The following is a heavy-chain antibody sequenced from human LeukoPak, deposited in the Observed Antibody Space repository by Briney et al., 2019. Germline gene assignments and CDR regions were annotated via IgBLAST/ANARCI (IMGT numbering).Heavy chain of an antibody. D-gene: IGHD3-22*01. CDR3: ACYYYDSSGYNYFDY. CDR1: GFTFSNYA. Sequence: NPGGSLRLSCAASGFTFSNYALSWVRQPPGKGLEWIGEINHSGSTNYNPSLKSRVTISVDTSKNQFSLKLSSVTAADTAVYYCACYYYDSSGYNYFDYWGQGTLVTVSS. CDR2: INHSGST. V-gene: IGHV4-34*08. J-gene: IGHJ4*02.